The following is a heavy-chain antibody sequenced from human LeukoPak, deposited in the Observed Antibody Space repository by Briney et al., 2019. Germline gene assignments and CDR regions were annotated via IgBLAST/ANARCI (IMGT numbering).Heavy chain of an antibody. CDR1: GGSISGYY. CDR3: ARLEDV. V-gene: IGHV4-59*08. CDR2: IYYSGST. Sequence: SETLSLTCTVSGGSISGYYWSWIRQPAGKGLEWIGYIYYSGSTNYNPSLKSRVTISVDTSKNQFSLKLSSVTAADTAVYYCARLEDVWGQGTTVTVSS. J-gene: IGHJ6*02.